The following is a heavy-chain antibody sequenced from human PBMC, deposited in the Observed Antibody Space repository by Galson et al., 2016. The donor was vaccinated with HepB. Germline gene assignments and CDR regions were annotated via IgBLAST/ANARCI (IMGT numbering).Heavy chain of an antibody. CDR1: GFTFSNYG. V-gene: IGHV3-21*01. CDR2: IGFNPNNL. J-gene: IGHJ4*02. Sequence: SLRLSCAASGFTFSNYGMTWVRQAPGKGLEWVAAIGFNPNNLYYADSVKGRFTIARDNTRSSLFLQMNSLTVEDTAVYFCARDHSLGPGVVYYFDKWGQGTLVTVSS. CDR3: ARDHSLGPGVVYYFDK. D-gene: IGHD3-10*01.